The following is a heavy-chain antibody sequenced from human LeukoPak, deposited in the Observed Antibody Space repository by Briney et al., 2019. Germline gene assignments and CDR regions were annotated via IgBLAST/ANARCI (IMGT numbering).Heavy chain of an antibody. CDR1: GGSISSYY. D-gene: IGHD3-10*01. CDR2: IYYSGST. J-gene: IGHJ4*02. CDR3: ARGRSWGIIDY. V-gene: IGHV4-59*01. Sequence: SETLSLTCTVSGGSISSYYWSWIRQPPGKGLEWIGYIYYSGSTNYNPSLKSRVTISVDTSKNQFSLKLSSVTAADTAVYYCARGRSWGIIDYWGQGTLVTVSS.